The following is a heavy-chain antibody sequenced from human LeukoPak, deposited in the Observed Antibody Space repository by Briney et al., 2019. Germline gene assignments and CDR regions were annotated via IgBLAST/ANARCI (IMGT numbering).Heavy chain of an antibody. CDR1: GYTFTGYY. Sequence: ASVKVSCKASGYTFTGYYMHWVRQAPGQGLEWMGWINPNSGGTNYAQKFQGRVTMTRDTSNSTAYMELSRLRSDDTAVYYCARVSVEDFWSGMYYFDYWGQGTLVTVSS. CDR2: INPNSGGT. J-gene: IGHJ4*02. V-gene: IGHV1-2*02. CDR3: ARVSVEDFWSGMYYFDY. D-gene: IGHD3-3*01.